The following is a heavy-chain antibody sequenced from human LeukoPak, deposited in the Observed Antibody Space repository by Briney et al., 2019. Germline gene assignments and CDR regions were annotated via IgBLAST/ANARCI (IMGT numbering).Heavy chain of an antibody. V-gene: IGHV3-30*04. D-gene: IGHD3-10*01. CDR1: GFTFSSYA. CDR3: ARDLNTMARGVIPGP. J-gene: IGHJ5*02. CDR2: ISYDGSNK. Sequence: GGSLRLSCADSGFTFSSYAMHWVRQAPGKGLEWVAVISYDGSNKYYADSVKGRFTISRDNSKNTLYLQMNSLRAEDTAVYYCARDLNTMARGVIPGPWGQGTLVTVSS.